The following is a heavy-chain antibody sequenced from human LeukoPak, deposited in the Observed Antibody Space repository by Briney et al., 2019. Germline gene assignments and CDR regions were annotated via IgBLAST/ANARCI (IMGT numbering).Heavy chain of an antibody. Sequence: AASVKVSCKASGFTFTSSAMQWVRQARGQRLEWIGWIVVGSGNTNSAQKFQERVTITRDMSTSTAYMELSGLRSEDTAVYYCARDHYDGYNLDYWGQGTLVTVSS. CDR3: ARDHYDGYNLDY. CDR1: GFTFTSSA. D-gene: IGHD5-24*01. V-gene: IGHV1-58*02. CDR2: IVVGSGNT. J-gene: IGHJ4*02.